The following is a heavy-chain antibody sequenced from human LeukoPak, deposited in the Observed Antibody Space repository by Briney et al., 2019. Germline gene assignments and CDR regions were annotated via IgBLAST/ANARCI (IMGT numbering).Heavy chain of an antibody. CDR3: ARSCPYRYDAFDI. Sequence: GESLRISCKGSGYSFTSYWIGWVRQMPGKGLEWMGIIYPGDSDTRYSPSFQGQVTISADKSISTAYLQWSSLKASDTAMYYCARSCPYRYDAFDIWGQGTMVTVSS. J-gene: IGHJ3*02. CDR1: GYSFTSYW. CDR2: IYPGDSDT. D-gene: IGHD3-16*02. V-gene: IGHV5-51*01.